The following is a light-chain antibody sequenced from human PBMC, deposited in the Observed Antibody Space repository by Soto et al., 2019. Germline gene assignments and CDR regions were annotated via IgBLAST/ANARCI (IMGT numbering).Light chain of an antibody. Sequence: IQVTQSPSSVSASVGARVTITCRAGQAIGSWLTWYQHKPGKAPKLLISTASSLQSGVPSRFSGSGSGTEFTLTISSLQPEDFATYYCQQANSFPLTFGGGTQVESK. CDR2: TAS. CDR1: QAIGSW. CDR3: QQANSFPLT. J-gene: IGKJ4*01. V-gene: IGKV1D-12*01.